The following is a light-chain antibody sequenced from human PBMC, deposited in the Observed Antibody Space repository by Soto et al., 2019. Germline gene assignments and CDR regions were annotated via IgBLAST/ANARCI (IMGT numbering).Light chain of an antibody. CDR1: TSNIGGNT. Sequence: QSVLTQPPSASATPGHRVTISCSGSTSNIGGNTVSWYQQLPGTAPKLLIYSNHQRPSGVPDRFSGSKSGTSASLAISGLQSEDEADYYCASWDDSLYGVIFGGGTKVTVL. V-gene: IGLV1-44*01. CDR3: ASWDDSLYGVI. J-gene: IGLJ2*01. CDR2: SNH.